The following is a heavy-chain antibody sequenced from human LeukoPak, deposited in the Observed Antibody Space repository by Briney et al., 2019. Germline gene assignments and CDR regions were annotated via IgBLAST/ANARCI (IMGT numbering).Heavy chain of an antibody. V-gene: IGHV1-69*13. CDR3: ASRDGIVVVPAAIPPYYYYYGMDV. CDR2: IIPIFGTA. D-gene: IGHD2-2*01. Sequence: GASVKVSCKASGGTFSSYAISWVRQAPGQGLEWMGGIIPIFGTANYAQKFQGRVTITADESTSTAYMELSSLRSEDTAVYYCASRDGIVVVPAAIPPYYYYYGMDVWGQGTTVTVSS. CDR1: GGTFSSYA. J-gene: IGHJ6*02.